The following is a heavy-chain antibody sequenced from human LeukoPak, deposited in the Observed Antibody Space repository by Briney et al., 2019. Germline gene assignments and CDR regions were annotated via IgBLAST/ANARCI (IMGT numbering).Heavy chain of an antibody. CDR3: ARGATR. J-gene: IGHJ4*02. D-gene: IGHD1-26*01. V-gene: IGHV4-39*01. Sequence: SETLSLTCTVSGDSITSSSYYWGWIRQPPGKGLEWIGSIYYSGSTYYNPSLKSRVTISVDTSKNQFSLKLSSVTAADTAVYYCARGATRWGQGTLVTVSS. CDR2: IYYSGST. CDR1: GDSITSSSYY.